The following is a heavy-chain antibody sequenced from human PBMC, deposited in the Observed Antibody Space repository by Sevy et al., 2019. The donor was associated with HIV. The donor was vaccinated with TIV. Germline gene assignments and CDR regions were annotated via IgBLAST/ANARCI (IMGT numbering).Heavy chain of an antibody. Sequence: GGSLRLSCEASGFTLSSYTMNWVRQSPEKGLEWVATFDRTDSTHYADSVKGRFIISRYNAKNSLFLQMNILRDDDTAMYFCVRDERAIASHFDYWGRGTLVTVSS. D-gene: IGHD2-21*01. CDR1: GFTLSSYT. CDR2: FDRTDST. CDR3: VRDERAIASHFDY. V-gene: IGHV3-48*02. J-gene: IGHJ4*02.